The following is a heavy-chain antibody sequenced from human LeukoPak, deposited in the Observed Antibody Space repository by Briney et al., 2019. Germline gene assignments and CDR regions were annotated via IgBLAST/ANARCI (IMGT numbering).Heavy chain of an antibody. D-gene: IGHD3-9*01. CDR1: GGTFSRYA. CDR2: IIPIFGTA. Sequence: ASVKVSCKASGGTFSRYAISWVRQTPGQGLEWMGEIIPIFGTANYAQKFQGRVTITADESTSTAYMELSSLRSEDTAVYYGASRKGLYYDILTGYYSWGHGTLVTVSS. CDR3: ASRKGLYYDILTGYYS. J-gene: IGHJ5*01. V-gene: IGHV1-69*13.